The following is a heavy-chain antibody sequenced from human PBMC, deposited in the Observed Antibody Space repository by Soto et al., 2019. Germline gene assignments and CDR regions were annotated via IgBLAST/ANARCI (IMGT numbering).Heavy chain of an antibody. CDR3: AKREGYFGYFDY. CDR1: GFTLSSHA. CDR2: ISGSGGST. V-gene: IGHV3-23*01. Sequence: GGSLRLSCAASGFTLSSHAMSWVRESPGKGLEWVSAISGSGGSTYYADSVKGRFTISRDNSKNTLYLQMNSLRAEDTAVYYCAKREGYFGYFDYWGQGTLVTVSS. D-gene: IGHD1-26*01. J-gene: IGHJ4*02.